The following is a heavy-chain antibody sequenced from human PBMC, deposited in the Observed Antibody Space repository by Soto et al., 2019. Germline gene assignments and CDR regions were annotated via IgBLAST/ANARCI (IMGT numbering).Heavy chain of an antibody. CDR3: TRHEGGAAADRPLDY. D-gene: IGHD6-13*01. V-gene: IGHV4-39*01. CDR1: RGSISSSTFS. CDR2: IYYSGNT. Sequence: SETLSLTCTVSRGSISSSTFSWGWIRQPPGKGLEWIGSIYYSGNTHYTPSLKSRIIMSVDTSTNQFSLKLTSVTAADTAVYYCTRHEGGAAADRPLDYWGQGTLVTVSS. J-gene: IGHJ4*02.